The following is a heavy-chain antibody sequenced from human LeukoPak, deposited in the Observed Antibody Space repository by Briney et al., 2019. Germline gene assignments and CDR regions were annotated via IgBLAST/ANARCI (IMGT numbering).Heavy chain of an antibody. J-gene: IGHJ3*02. CDR2: IYYSGST. V-gene: IGHV4-59*02. CDR1: GASVSSSY. D-gene: IGHD3-10*01. CDR3: ARDYRDGSGKDDAFDI. Sequence: PSETLSLTCAVSGASVSSSYWSWIRQPPGKGLEWIGYIYYSGSTNYNPSLKSRVTISVDTSKNQFSLKLSSVTAADTAVYYCARDYRDGSGKDDAFDIWGQGTMVTVSS.